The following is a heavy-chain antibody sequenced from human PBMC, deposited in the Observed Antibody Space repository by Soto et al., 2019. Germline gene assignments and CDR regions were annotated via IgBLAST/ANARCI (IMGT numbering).Heavy chain of an antibody. Sequence: QVQLVQSGAEVKTPGASVKVSCRASGYSFRTHGISWVRQAPGQGLEWMGWISTYDDKTNFPQKFQCRITMTTDTSTSTAYMELRSLRSDDTAVYFCARDLGYCNSSGCFRNWCDPWGQGTLVTVSS. CDR3: ARDLGYCNSSGCFRNWCDP. V-gene: IGHV1-18*01. D-gene: IGHD2-15*01. CDR1: GYSFRTHG. J-gene: IGHJ5*02. CDR2: ISTYDDKT.